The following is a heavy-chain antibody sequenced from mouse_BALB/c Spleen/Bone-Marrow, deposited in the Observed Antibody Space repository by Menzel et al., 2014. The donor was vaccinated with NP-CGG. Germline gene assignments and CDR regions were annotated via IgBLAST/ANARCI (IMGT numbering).Heavy chain of an antibody. D-gene: IGHD2-4*01. V-gene: IGHV1-7*01. Sequence: VQLQQSGAELAKPGASVKMSCKASGYTFTTYWMHWVKQRPGQGLEWIGYINPYTGYTEYNQKFKDKATLTADKSSSTAIKQPSSLTSEDSAFYYCGRDYDYNYSYAMDYWGQGTSVTVSS. CDR1: GYTFTTYW. CDR3: GRDYDYNYSYAMDY. CDR2: INPYTGYT. J-gene: IGHJ4*01.